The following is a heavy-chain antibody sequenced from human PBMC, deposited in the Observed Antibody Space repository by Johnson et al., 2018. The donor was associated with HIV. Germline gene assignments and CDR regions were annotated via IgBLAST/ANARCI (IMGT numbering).Heavy chain of an antibody. J-gene: IGHJ3*02. D-gene: IGHD6-13*01. Sequence: VQLVESGGGVVQPGRSLRLSCAASGFTFDDYSMHWVRQAPGRGLEWVSGISWNSGSIGYVDSVKGRFTISRDNVKNSLYLQMKSLRPEDTALYYCVKNSYVSTWWGGFDIWGQGTMVTVSS. V-gene: IGHV3-9*01. CDR2: ISWNSGSI. CDR1: GFTFDDYS. CDR3: VKNSYVSTWWGGFDI.